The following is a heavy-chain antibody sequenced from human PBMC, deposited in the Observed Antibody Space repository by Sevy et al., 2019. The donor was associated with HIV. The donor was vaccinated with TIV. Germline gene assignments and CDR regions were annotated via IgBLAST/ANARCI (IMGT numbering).Heavy chain of an antibody. Sequence: VGSLRLSCAASGFTFSSYAMSWVRQAPGKGLEWVSTIRGSGGSTYYADSVKGRFTISRDNSKNTLYLQMNRLRAEDTAVYYCHGDYDSSQLASYYYYGMDVWGQGTTVTVSS. D-gene: IGHD3-22*01. CDR2: IRGSGGST. V-gene: IGHV3-23*01. CDR3: HGDYDSSQLASYYYYGMDV. CDR1: GFTFSSYA. J-gene: IGHJ6*02.